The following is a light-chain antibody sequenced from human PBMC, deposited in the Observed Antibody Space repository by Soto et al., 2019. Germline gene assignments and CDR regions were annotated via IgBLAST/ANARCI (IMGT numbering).Light chain of an antibody. CDR3: QQRSNWPLT. CDR1: QSVSTF. J-gene: IGKJ3*01. CDR2: NAS. Sequence: EIVMTQSPASLSVSPGERAILSCRASQSVSTFLAWFQQKPGQPPRLLIYNASNRTTGIPARFSGSGSGTDFTLTISSLEPEDSAVYYCQQRSNWPLTFGPGTKVDIK. V-gene: IGKV3-11*01.